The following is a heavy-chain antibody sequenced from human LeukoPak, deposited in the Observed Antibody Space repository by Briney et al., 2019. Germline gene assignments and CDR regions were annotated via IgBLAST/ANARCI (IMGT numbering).Heavy chain of an antibody. D-gene: IGHD6-19*01. CDR1: GFTFSSYS. CDR3: ARIEAVAGTGGDY. J-gene: IGHJ4*02. V-gene: IGHV3-21*01. CDR2: ISSSSSYI. Sequence: GGSLRLSCAASGFTFSSYSMNWVRQAPGKGLEWVSSISSSSSYIYYADSVKGRFTISRDNAKNPLYLQMNSLRAEDTAVYYCARIEAVAGTGGDYWGQGTLVTVSS.